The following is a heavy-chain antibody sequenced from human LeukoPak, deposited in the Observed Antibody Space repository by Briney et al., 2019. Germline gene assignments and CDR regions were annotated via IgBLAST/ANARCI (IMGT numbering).Heavy chain of an antibody. CDR3: AKAGSGSYYTVNWFDP. CDR2: ISYDGSNK. Sequence: GGSLRLSCAASGFTFSSYGMHWVRQAPGKGLEWVAVISYDGSNKYYADSVKGRFTISRDNSKNTLYLQMNSLRAEDTAVYYCAKAGSGSYYTVNWFDPWGQGTLVTVSS. V-gene: IGHV3-30*18. D-gene: IGHD3-10*01. J-gene: IGHJ5*02. CDR1: GFTFSSYG.